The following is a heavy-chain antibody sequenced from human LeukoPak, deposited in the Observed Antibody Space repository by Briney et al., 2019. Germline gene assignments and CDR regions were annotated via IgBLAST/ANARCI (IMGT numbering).Heavy chain of an antibody. J-gene: IGHJ4*02. V-gene: IGHV3-23*01. CDR2: ISGSGGST. D-gene: IGHD6-13*01. Sequence: GGSLRLSCAASGFTFSSYAMSWVRQAPGKGLEWVSAISGSGGSTYYADSVKGRFTISRDNSKNTLYLQMNSLRAEDTAVYYCAKRLGSSSSWALFDCWGQGTLVTVSS. CDR1: GFTFSSYA. CDR3: AKRLGSSSSWALFDC.